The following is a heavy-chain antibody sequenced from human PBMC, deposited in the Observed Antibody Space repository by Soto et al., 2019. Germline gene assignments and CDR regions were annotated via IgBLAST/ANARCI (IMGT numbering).Heavy chain of an antibody. CDR2: ISAYNGNT. Sequence: QVQLVQSGAEVKMPGASVKVSCKASGYTFTSYGISWVRQAPGQGLEWMGWISAYNGNTNYAQTLQGRGSMTTDTSTSQGYRELRRLSSADTAVYYCARDCGGGSYYFVVWGQGTLVTVSS. D-gene: IGHD2-15*01. V-gene: IGHV1-18*01. CDR3: ARDCGGGSYYFVV. J-gene: IGHJ4*02. CDR1: GYTFTSYG.